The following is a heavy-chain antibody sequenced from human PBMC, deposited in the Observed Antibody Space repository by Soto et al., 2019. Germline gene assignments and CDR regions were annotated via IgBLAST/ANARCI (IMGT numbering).Heavy chain of an antibody. CDR3: ARSDGRY. J-gene: IGHJ4*02. Sequence: SETLSLTCSVSGASISSYYWSWIRQPPGKGLEWIGYIYYSGSTNYNPSLKSRVTISVDTSKNQFSLKLSSVTAADTAVYYCARSDGRYWGQGTLVTVSS. V-gene: IGHV4-59*01. CDR2: IYYSGST. CDR1: GASISSYY.